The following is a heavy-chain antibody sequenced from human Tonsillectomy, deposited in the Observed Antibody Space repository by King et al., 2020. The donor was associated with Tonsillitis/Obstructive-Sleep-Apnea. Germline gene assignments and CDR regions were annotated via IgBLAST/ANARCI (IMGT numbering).Heavy chain of an antibody. J-gene: IGHJ4*02. CDR3: SRELPAVTAYYFDN. D-gene: IGHD2-15*01. CDR2: IRSKAYGGTT. Sequence: VQLVESGGGLVQPGRSLRLSCTAFGFSFDNYGMSWVRQAPGKGLEWVGFIRSKAYGGTTAYAASVKGRFTISRDKYTSNAYLEMNSLKAGDTAVYPCSRELPAVTAYYFDNWGQGTLVTVSS. V-gene: IGHV3-49*04. CDR1: GFSFDNYG.